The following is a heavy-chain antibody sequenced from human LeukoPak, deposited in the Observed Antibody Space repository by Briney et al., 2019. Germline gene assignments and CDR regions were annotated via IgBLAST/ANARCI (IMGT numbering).Heavy chain of an antibody. CDR3: AKQATGNYGIYDY. J-gene: IGHJ4*02. CDR2: ISGSGGST. D-gene: IGHD3-9*01. Sequence: PGGSLRLSCAASGFTFSNYAMTWVRQAPGKGLECVSLISGSGGSTHYVDSVKGRFTTSRDNSKNTLYLQMNSLRAEDTAVYYCAKQATGNYGIYDYWGQGTLATVSS. V-gene: IGHV3-23*01. CDR1: GFTFSNYA.